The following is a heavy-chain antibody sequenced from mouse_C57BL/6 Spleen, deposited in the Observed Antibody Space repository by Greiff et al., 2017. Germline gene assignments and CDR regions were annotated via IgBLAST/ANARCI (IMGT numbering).Heavy chain of an antibody. D-gene: IGHD2-13*01. CDR3: TRGDGEAWFAY. CDR2: IYPGNSDT. Sequence: EVQVVESGTVLARPGASVKMSCKTSGYTFTSYWMHWVKQRPGQGLEWIGAIYPGNSDTSYNQKFKGKAKLTAVTSASTAYMELSSRTNEDSAVYYWTRGDGEAWFAYWGQGTLVTVSA. V-gene: IGHV1-5*01. CDR1: GYTFTSYW. J-gene: IGHJ3*01.